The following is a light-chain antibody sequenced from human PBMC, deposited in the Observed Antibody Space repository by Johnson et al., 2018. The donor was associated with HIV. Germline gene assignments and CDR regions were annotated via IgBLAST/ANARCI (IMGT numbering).Light chain of an antibody. CDR3: ETWDSSLSGV. V-gene: IGLV1-51*01. CDR2: DNN. J-gene: IGLJ1*01. Sequence: QSVLSQPPSVSAAPGQKVTISCSGSSSNIGNNYVSWYQQLPGTAPKLLIYDNNKRPSGIPDRFSGSKSGTSATLGITGLQTGDEADYYCETWDSSLSGVFGTGTQGTVL. CDR1: SSNIGNNY.